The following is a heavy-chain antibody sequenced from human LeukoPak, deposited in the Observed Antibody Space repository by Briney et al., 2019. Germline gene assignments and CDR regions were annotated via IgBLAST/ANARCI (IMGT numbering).Heavy chain of an antibody. D-gene: IGHD6-19*01. CDR3: ARGNGSGANRWFDP. CDR1: GGSISSYY. Sequence: PSETLSLTCTVSGGSISSYYWGWIRQPPGKGLEWIGSIYYSGSTYYNPSLKSRVTISVDTSKNQFSLKLSSVTAADTAVYYCARGNGSGANRWFDPWGQGILVTVSS. V-gene: IGHV4-39*07. CDR2: IYYSGST. J-gene: IGHJ5*02.